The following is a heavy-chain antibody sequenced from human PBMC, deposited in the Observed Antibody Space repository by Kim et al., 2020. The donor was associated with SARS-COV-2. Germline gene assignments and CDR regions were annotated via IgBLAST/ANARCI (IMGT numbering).Heavy chain of an antibody. V-gene: IGHV3-15*01. CDR1: GFTFSNAW. D-gene: IGHD2-2*01. Sequence: GGSLRLSCAASGFTFSNAWMSWVRQAPGKGLEWVGRIKSKTDGGTTDYAAPVKGRFTISRDDSKNTLYLQMNSLKTEDTAVYYCTTEEYQLLSYYYYGMDVWGQGTTVTVSS. J-gene: IGHJ6*02. CDR3: TTEEYQLLSYYYYGMDV. CDR2: IKSKTDGGTT.